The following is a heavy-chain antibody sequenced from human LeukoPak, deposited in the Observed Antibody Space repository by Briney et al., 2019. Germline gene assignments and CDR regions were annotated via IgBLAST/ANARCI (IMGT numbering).Heavy chain of an antibody. CDR1: GGSITGYY. CDR2: TYSSGST. CDR3: ARHAADFWSGYFVLFDY. Sequence: SETLSLTCTVSGGSITGYYWSWIRQPAGKGLEWIGRTYSSGSTNYNPSLKSRVTMSVDTSKNQFSLKLISVAAADTAVYYCARHAADFWSGYFVLFDYWGQGTLVTVSS. D-gene: IGHD3-3*01. J-gene: IGHJ4*02. V-gene: IGHV4-4*07.